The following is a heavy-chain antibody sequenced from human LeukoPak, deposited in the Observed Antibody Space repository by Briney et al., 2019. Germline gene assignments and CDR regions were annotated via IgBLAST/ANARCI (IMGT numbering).Heavy chain of an antibody. J-gene: IGHJ6*02. CDR3: ARDLRYYDILTGYHATGMDV. CDR2: IYHSGST. Sequence: SETLSLTCTVSGGSISSYYWSWIRQPPGKGLEWIGYIYHSGSTNYNPSLKSRFTISVGTSKNQFSLRLSSVTAADTAVYYCARDLRYYDILTGYHATGMDVWGQGTTVTVSS. D-gene: IGHD3-9*01. V-gene: IGHV4-59*01. CDR1: GGSISSYY.